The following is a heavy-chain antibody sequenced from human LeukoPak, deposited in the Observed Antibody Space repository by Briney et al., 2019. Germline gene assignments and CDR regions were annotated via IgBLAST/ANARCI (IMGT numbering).Heavy chain of an antibody. D-gene: IGHD3-16*01. V-gene: IGHV3-53*04. J-gene: IGHJ4*02. CDR2: IYSGGST. CDR3: ASLGKDFDY. CDR1: GFNFNDYT. Sequence: PGGSLRLSCAASGFNFNDYTMHWVRQAPGKGLEWVSVIYSGGSTYYADSVKGRFTISRYNSKNTLYLQMNSLRAEDTAVYYCASLGKDFDYWGQGTLVTVSS.